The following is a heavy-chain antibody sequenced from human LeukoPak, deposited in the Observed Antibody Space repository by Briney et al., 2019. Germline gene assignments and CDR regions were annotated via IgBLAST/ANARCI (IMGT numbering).Heavy chain of an antibody. Sequence: SDTLSLTCTVSGGSISSISYYWGWIRQPPGKGLEWIGSIYYSGSTYYNPSLKSRVTISVDTSKNQFSLQLNSVTPEDTAVYYCARDYYDSSGYYRGLTPGFDYWGQGTLVTVSS. CDR2: IYYSGST. CDR3: ARDYYDSSGYYRGLTPGFDY. V-gene: IGHV4-39*07. D-gene: IGHD3-22*01. J-gene: IGHJ4*02. CDR1: GGSISSISYY.